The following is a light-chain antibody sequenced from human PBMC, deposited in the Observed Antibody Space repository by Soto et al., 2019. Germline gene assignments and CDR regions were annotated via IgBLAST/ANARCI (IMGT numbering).Light chain of an antibody. CDR1: SSDVGAYNY. CDR2: EVS. Sequence: QSDLTQPASVSGSPGQSITISCTGTSSDVGAYNYVSWYQQHPGKAPKLIIYEVSDRPSGVSNRFSGSKSGNMASLTISGLQAEDEADYYCSSFAGSRVLVLGGGTKLTVL. CDR3: SSFAGSRVLV. V-gene: IGLV2-14*03. J-gene: IGLJ2*01.